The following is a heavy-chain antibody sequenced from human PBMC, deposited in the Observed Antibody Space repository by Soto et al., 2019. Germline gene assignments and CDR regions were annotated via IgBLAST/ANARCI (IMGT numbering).Heavy chain of an antibody. CDR2: ISYTGRT. J-gene: IGHJ5*02. V-gene: IGHV4-31*11. CDR3: ARGSFSSSSSWFDP. D-gene: IGHD6-6*01. CDR1: GGSISSDANF. Sequence: SETLSLTCAVSGGSISSDANFWSWIRQLPGRGLEWIGYISYTGRTYYTPSLNSRLTISLDTSKNLFSLRLSAVTAADTAVYFCARGSFSSSSSWFDPWGQGTLVTVSS.